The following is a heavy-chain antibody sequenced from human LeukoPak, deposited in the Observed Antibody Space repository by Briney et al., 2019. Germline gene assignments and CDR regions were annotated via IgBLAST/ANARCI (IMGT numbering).Heavy chain of an antibody. J-gene: IGHJ4*02. Sequence: SESLSLTCTVSGGSISSSSYNWGWIRQPPGKGLEWIGSIYYSGSTYYNPSLKSRVTISVDTSKNQFSLKLSSVTAADTAVYYCASLWYSSGWYFGYWGQGTLVTVSS. CDR2: IYYSGST. V-gene: IGHV4-39*01. CDR3: ASLWYSSGWYFGY. D-gene: IGHD6-19*01. CDR1: GGSISSSSYN.